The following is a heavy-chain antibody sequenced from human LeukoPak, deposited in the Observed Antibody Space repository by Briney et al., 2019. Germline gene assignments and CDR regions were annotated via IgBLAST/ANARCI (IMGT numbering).Heavy chain of an antibody. CDR2: ISSNGGST. CDR1: GFTFSSYA. Sequence: GGSLRLSCATSGFTFSSYAMHWVRQAPGKGLEYVSAISSNGGSTYYANSVKGRFTISRDNSKNTLYLQMGSLRAEDMAVYYCARGPDLHCSSTSCYASDYWGQGTLVTVSS. CDR3: ARGPDLHCSSTSCYASDY. V-gene: IGHV3-64*01. D-gene: IGHD2-2*01. J-gene: IGHJ4*02.